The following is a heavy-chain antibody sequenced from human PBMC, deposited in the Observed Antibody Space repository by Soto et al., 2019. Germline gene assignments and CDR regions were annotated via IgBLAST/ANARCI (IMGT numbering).Heavy chain of an antibody. CDR2: INADGSNT. J-gene: IGHJ6*02. CDR1: GFTFSSYA. V-gene: IGHV3-23*01. D-gene: IGHD1-1*01. Sequence: EVQLLESGGGLVQPGGSLRLSCAASGFTFSSYAMSWVRQAPGKGLEWVSAINADGSNTAYADSVKGRFTISRDSAKNTLYLQMNSLRGEDTAVYYCARDRGYTMDVWGQGTTVTVSS. CDR3: ARDRGYTMDV.